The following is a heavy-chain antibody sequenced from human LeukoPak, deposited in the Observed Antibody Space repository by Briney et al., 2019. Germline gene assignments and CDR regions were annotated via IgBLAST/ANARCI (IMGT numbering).Heavy chain of an antibody. CDR2: IYSGGST. V-gene: IGHV3-66*01. D-gene: IGHD1-7*01. J-gene: IGHJ6*02. Sequence: PGRSLRLSCEASGFTVSSNYMSWVRQAPGKGLEWVSVIYSGGSTYYADSVKGRFTISRDNSKNTLYLQMNSLRAEDTAVYYCARDVAASGWNSVFGMDVWGQGTTVTVSS. CDR1: GFTVSSNY. CDR3: ARDVAASGWNSVFGMDV.